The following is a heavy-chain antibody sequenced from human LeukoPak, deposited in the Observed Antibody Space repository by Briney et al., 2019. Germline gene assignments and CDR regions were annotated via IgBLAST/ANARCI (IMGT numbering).Heavy chain of an antibody. D-gene: IGHD4-11*01. V-gene: IGHV3-53*01. CDR2: IYTGGST. CDR1: GFTISSNY. Sequence: AGSLTLSCAASGFTISSNYLSWIRQAPGKGLEWVSVIYTGGSTNYTDSLKGRFTISIDTSKNTLYLHLNSLRAADTAVYYCGREGVTNHFDYRGQGALV. CDR3: GREGVTNHFDY. J-gene: IGHJ4*02.